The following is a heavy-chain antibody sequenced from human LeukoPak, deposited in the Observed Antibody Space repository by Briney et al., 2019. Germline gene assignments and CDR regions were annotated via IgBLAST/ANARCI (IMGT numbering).Heavy chain of an antibody. V-gene: IGHV3-7*01. CDR3: AGSGWQVYFDY. J-gene: IGHJ4*02. CDR2: IKQDGNER. Sequence: PGGSLRLSCAASGFTFTSYWMSRVRQAPGKGLEWVANIKQDGNERYYVDSVKGRFTISRDNAKNSLYLQMNSLRADDTGVYYCAGSGWQVYFDYWGQGTLVTVSS. CDR1: GFTFTSYW. D-gene: IGHD6-19*01.